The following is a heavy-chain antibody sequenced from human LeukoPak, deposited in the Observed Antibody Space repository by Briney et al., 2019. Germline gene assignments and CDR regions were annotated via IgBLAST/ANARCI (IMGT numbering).Heavy chain of an antibody. CDR2: IYYSGST. Sequence: KTSETLSLTCTVSGGSISSYYWSWIRQPPGKGLEWIGYIYYSGSTNYNPSLKSRVTISVDTSKNQFSLKLSSVTAADTAVYYCARERMLTVFDYWGQGTLVTVSS. D-gene: IGHD2-8*01. V-gene: IGHV4-59*01. CDR3: ARERMLTVFDY. CDR1: GGSISSYY. J-gene: IGHJ4*02.